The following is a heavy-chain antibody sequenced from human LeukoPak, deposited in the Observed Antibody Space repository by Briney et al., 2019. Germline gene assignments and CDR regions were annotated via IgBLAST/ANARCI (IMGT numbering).Heavy chain of an antibody. CDR3: ARDPPDNWNFEYNWFDP. CDR1: GFTFDGYA. J-gene: IGHJ5*02. V-gene: IGHV3-9*01. Sequence: GRSLRLSCAASGFTFDGYAMHWVRQAPGKGLEWVSGISWNSGSIGYADSVKGRFTISRDNAKNSLYLQMNSLRAADTALYYCARDPPDNWNFEYNWFDPWGQGTLVTVSS. CDR2: ISWNSGSI. D-gene: IGHD1-1*01.